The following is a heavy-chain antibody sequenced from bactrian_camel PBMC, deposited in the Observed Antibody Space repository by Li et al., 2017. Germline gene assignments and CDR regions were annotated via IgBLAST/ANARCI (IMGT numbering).Heavy chain of an antibody. V-gene: IGHV3S40*01. J-gene: IGHJ4*01. CDR2: ITTGGGST. Sequence: QLVESGGGLVQPGGSLRLSCGFDVDGGRRYGMAWFRQAPGQEREGVARITTGGGSTYYADSVKGRFTISLGNAKNTVYLQMNNLKSEDTALYYCTTEEWWLPTHWGQGTQVTVS. CDR3: TTEEWWLPTH. CDR1: VDGGRRYG. D-gene: IGHD7*01.